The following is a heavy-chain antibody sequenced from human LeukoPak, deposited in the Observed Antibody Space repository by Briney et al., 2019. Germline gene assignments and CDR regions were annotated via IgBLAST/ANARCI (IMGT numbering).Heavy chain of an antibody. V-gene: IGHV3-74*01. CDR1: GFTFSSYW. Sequence: GGSLRLSCAASGFTFSSYWMHWVRQAPGKGLVWVSHINSDGSSTTYADSVKGRFTISRDNAKNTLYLQMNSLRAEDTAVYYCAREWGCDYWGRGTLVTVSS. CDR3: AREWGCDY. J-gene: IGHJ4*02. CDR2: INSDGSST. D-gene: IGHD7-27*01.